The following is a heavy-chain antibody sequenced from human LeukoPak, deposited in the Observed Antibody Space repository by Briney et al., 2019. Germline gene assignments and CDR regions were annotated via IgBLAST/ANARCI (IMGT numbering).Heavy chain of an antibody. CDR3: ARPEIPINCGGDCYFNWFDP. D-gene: IGHD2-21*02. CDR1: GYTFTGYY. J-gene: IGHJ5*02. CDR2: INPNSGGT. Sequence: GASVKVSCKASGYTFTGYYVHWVRRAPGQGLEWMGWINPNSGGTNYAQKFQGRVTMTRDTYISTAYMELSRLRSDDTAVYYCARPEIPINCGGDCYFNWFDPWGQGTLVTVSS. V-gene: IGHV1-2*02.